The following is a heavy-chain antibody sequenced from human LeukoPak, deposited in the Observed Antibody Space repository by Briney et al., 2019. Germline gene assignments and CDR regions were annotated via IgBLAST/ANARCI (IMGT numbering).Heavy chain of an antibody. Sequence: GGSLRLSCAASGFTFSSYTMNWVRQPPGKGLEWVSNIGTSSTTIYYADSVKGRFTISRDNAKNSLYLQMNSLRADDTAVYYCARDQRNDLYYFDYWGQGTLVTVSS. V-gene: IGHV3-48*01. CDR2: IGTSSTTI. CDR3: ARDQRNDLYYFDY. D-gene: IGHD1-1*01. J-gene: IGHJ4*02. CDR1: GFTFSSYT.